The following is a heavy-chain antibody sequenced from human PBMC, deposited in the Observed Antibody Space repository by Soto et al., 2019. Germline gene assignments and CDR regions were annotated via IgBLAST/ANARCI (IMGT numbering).Heavy chain of an antibody. Sequence: PSETLSLTCTVSGGSISSYYWSWIRQPPGKGLEWIGYIYYSGSTNYNPSLKSRVTISVDTSKNQFSLKLSSVTAADTAVYYCARQELSGPDYWGQGTLVTVSS. CDR1: GGSISSYY. CDR2: IYYSGST. D-gene: IGHD3-16*02. J-gene: IGHJ4*02. V-gene: IGHV4-59*08. CDR3: ARQELSGPDY.